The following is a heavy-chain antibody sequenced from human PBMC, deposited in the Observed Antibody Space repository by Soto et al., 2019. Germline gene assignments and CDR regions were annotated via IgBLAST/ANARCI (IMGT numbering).Heavy chain of an antibody. CDR2: IYSGGSA. D-gene: IGHD5-18*01. V-gene: IGHV3-66*04. CDR3: ARHGYSYGGGYFDY. CDR1: GFTVSSNY. Sequence: EVQLVESGGGLVQPGGSLRLSYAASGFTVSSNYMSWVRQAPGKGLEWASVIYSGGSAYYADSVKGRFTISGDNSKNTLYLQTNSLSAEDRAVYYCARHGYSYGGGYFDYWGQGTLVTVSS. J-gene: IGHJ4*02.